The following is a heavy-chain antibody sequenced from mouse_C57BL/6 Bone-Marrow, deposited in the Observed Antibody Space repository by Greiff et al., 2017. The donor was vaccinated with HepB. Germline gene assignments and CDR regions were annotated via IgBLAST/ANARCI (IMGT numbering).Heavy chain of an antibody. D-gene: IGHD2-3*01. V-gene: IGHV1-55*01. Sequence: VKPQQPGAELVKPGASVKMSCKASGYTFTSYWITWVKQRPGQGLEWIGDIYPGSGSTNYNEKFKSKATLTVDTSSSTAYMQLSSLTSEDSAVYYCAWGLLFFDYWGQGTTLTVSS. J-gene: IGHJ2*01. CDR1: GYTFTSYW. CDR2: IYPGSGST. CDR3: AWGLLFFDY.